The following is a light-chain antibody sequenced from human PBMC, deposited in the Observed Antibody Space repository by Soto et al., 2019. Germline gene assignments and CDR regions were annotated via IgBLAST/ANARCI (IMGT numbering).Light chain of an antibody. J-gene: IGKJ5*01. V-gene: IGKV2-28*01. CDR3: MQALQKIT. Sequence: DIVKTQSPLSLPVTPGEPASISCRSSQSLLHSNGYNFLDWYLQKPGQSPQLLIYLGSNRASGVPDRFSASGSGTDFTLKISRVEAEDVGVYYCMQALQKITFGQGTRLEIK. CDR1: QSLLHSNGYNF. CDR2: LGS.